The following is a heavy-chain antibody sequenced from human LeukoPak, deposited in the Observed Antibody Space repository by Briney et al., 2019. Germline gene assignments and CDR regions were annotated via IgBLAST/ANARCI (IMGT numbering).Heavy chain of an antibody. Sequence: SETLSLTCTVSGGSISSGSYYWSWIRQPAGKGLEWIGRIYTSGSTSYNPSLKSRVTISVDTSKNQFSLKLSSVTAADTAVYYCAREWGGWFDPWGQGTLVTVSS. D-gene: IGHD3-16*01. CDR3: AREWGGWFDP. CDR1: GGSISSGSYY. J-gene: IGHJ5*02. CDR2: IYTSGST. V-gene: IGHV4-61*02.